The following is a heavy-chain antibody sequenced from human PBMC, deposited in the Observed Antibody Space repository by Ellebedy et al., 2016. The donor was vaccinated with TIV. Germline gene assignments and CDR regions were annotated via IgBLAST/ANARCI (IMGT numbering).Heavy chain of an antibody. CDR1: GFTFDDFA. V-gene: IGHV3-43*02. CDR2: ISADGNTR. Sequence: GGSLRLSCAAFGFTFDDFAMHWVRQGPGKGLEWISLISADGNTRYYAESVKGRFTISRDNSKITLYLQMNSLRAEDTAVYYCAKGRLVPFEGWFDPWGQGTLVTVSS. J-gene: IGHJ5*02. CDR3: AKGRLVPFEGWFDP. D-gene: IGHD2-2*01.